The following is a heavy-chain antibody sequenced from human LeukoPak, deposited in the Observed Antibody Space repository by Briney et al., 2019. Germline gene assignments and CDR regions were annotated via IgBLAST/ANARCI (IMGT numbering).Heavy chain of an antibody. CDR3: AKSRSLGLQYFDT. D-gene: IGHD4-11*01. Sequence: SETLSLTCTVSGGSISGYYWNWIRQSPEKGLEWIGYIYHSGTINFNPSLKARVTMSIDTSKNQFSLKLSSVAAADTAVYYCAKSRSLGLQYFDTWGQGTLATVSS. CDR2: IYHSGTI. V-gene: IGHV4-59*01. CDR1: GGSISGYY. J-gene: IGHJ4*02.